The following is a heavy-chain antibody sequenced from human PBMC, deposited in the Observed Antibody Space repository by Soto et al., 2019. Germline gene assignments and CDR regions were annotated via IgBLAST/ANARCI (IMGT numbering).Heavy chain of an antibody. D-gene: IGHD6-13*01. J-gene: IGHJ5*02. CDR2: ISVSGGST. Sequence: GGSLRLSCAASRFTFSSYAMCWVRQAPGKGLEWVSSISVSGGSTYYADSVKGRFTISRDNSKNTLYLQMNSLRAEDTAVYYCAKRRSSSWYSNWFDPWGQGTLVTVSS. CDR3: AKRRSSSWYSNWFDP. V-gene: IGHV3-23*01. CDR1: RFTFSSYA.